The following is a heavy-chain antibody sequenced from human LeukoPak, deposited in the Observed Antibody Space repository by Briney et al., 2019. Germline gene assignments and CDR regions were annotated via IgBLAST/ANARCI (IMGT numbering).Heavy chain of an antibody. J-gene: IGHJ4*02. Sequence: GGSLRLSCAASGFTFSTYSMNWVRQAPGKGLEWVSYTSSGSNTIYYADSVKGRFTISRDNAKNSLYLQMNSLRAEDTAVYYCATPFDYWGQGTLVTVSS. CDR1: GFTFSTYS. CDR2: TSSGSNTI. V-gene: IGHV3-48*01. CDR3: ATPFDY.